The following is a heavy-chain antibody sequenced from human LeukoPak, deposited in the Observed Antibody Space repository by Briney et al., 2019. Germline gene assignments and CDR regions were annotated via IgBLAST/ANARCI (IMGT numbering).Heavy chain of an antibody. J-gene: IGHJ4*02. V-gene: IGHV3-30-3*01. CDR1: GFTFSNYA. CDR2: ISYDGTNK. D-gene: IGHD3-3*01. Sequence: PGGSLRLSCAASGFTFSNYAMHWVRQAPGKGLGWVAVISYDGTNKYYADSVKGRFTISRDNSKNTLYLQMNSLRAEDTAVYYCAKETPDTIFGGPCDYWGQGTLVTVSS. CDR3: AKETPDTIFGGPCDY.